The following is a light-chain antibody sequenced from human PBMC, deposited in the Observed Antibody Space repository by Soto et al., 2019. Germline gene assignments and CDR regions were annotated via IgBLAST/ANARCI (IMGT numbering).Light chain of an antibody. Sequence: NFMLTQPHSVSESPGKTVTISCTRSGGSIASGYVQWYQQRPGSAPTTVIYEDNQRPSGVPDRFSGSIDRSSNSASLTISGLKTEDEADYYCQSYHSSTPYVFGTGTK. CDR2: EDN. V-gene: IGLV6-57*03. CDR1: GGSIASGY. CDR3: QSYHSSTPYV. J-gene: IGLJ1*01.